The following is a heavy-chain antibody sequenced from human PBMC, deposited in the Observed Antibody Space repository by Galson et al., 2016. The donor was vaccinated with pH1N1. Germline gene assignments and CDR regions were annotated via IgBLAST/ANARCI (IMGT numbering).Heavy chain of an antibody. Sequence: SLRLSCAASGFTFRSYGMHWVRQAPGKGLEWVAFIRYDGGSKYYADSVKGRFTISRDNARDTLFLQMTSLRPDERAVYYCAKGLGTTLYYYFYFMDVWGKGTTVTVSS. CDR3: AKGLGTTLYYYFYFMDV. CDR1: GFTFRSYG. J-gene: IGHJ6*03. D-gene: IGHD1-26*01. CDR2: IRYDGGSK. V-gene: IGHV3-30*02.